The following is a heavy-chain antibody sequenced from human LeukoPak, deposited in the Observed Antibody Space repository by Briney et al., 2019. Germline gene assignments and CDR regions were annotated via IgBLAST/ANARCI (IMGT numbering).Heavy chain of an antibody. Sequence: GRSLRLSCTASGFTFGEYAMSWVRQAPGKGLEWVGFIRSNAYGGTTEYAASVKGRFTISRDDSKSIAYLQMNSLKTEDTAFYYCTRRRGYSGYVDFWGQGTLVSVSS. CDR1: GFTFGEYA. D-gene: IGHD5-12*01. V-gene: IGHV3-49*04. CDR2: IRSNAYGGTT. J-gene: IGHJ4*02. CDR3: TRRRGYSGYVDF.